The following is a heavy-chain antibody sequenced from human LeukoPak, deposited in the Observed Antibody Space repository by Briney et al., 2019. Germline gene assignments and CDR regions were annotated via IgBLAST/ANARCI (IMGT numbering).Heavy chain of an antibody. CDR2: ISAYNGNT. V-gene: IGHV1-18*04. Sequence: ASVKVSCKASGYTFTGYYMHWVRQAPGQGLEWMGWISAYNGNTNYAQKLQGRVTMTTDTSTSTAYMELRSLRSDDTAVYYCALSSSGHNWFDPWGQGTLVTVSS. CDR3: ALSSSGHNWFDP. D-gene: IGHD6-13*01. CDR1: GYTFTGYY. J-gene: IGHJ5*02.